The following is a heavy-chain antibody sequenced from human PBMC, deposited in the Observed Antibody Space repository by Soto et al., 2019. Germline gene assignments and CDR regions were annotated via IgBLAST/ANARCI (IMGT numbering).Heavy chain of an antibody. J-gene: IGHJ6*03. V-gene: IGHV1-8*01. Sequence: GASVKVSCKASGYTFTSYDINWVRQATGQGLEWMGWMNPNSGNTGYAQKFQGRVTMTRNTSISTAYMELSSLRSEDTAVYYCARAPNRKRGYYYYYMDVWGKGTTVTVSS. CDR3: ARAPNRKRGYYYYYMDV. CDR1: GYTFTSYD. CDR2: MNPNSGNT.